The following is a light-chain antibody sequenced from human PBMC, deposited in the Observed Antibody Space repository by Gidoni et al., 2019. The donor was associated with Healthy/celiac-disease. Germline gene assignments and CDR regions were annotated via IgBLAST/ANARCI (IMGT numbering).Light chain of an antibody. CDR1: QSISSW. Sequence: DIQMTQPPSTLSASVGDRVTITCRASQSISSWLAWYQQKPGKAPKRLIYKASSLESGVPSRFSGSGSGTEFTLTISSLQPDDFATYYCQQYNSYPMYTFXQXTKLEIK. CDR2: KAS. J-gene: IGKJ2*01. V-gene: IGKV1-5*03. CDR3: QQYNSYPMYT.